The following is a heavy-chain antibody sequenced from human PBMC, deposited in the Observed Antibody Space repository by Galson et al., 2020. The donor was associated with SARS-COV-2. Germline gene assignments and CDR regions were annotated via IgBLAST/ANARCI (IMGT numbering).Heavy chain of an antibody. V-gene: IGHV4-31*03. Sequence: SQTLSLTCTVSGGSISSGGYYWSWIRQHPGKGLEWIGYIPYSGNSYYNPSLKSRVTVSVDTSRNQFSLKLGSVTAADTAVYYCARSRISMIQGVEYWGQGTLVTVSP. CDR2: IPYSGNS. CDR3: ARSRISMIQGVEY. D-gene: IGHD3-10*01. J-gene: IGHJ4*02. CDR1: GGSISSGGYY.